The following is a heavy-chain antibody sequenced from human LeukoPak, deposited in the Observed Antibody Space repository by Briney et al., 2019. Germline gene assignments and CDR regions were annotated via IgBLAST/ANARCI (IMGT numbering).Heavy chain of an antibody. CDR1: GFTFSSYG. D-gene: IGHD1-14*01. V-gene: IGHV3-33*01. J-gene: IGHJ6*02. CDR3: ARDRRKLDV. Sequence: GGSLRLSCAASGFTFSSYGMHWVRQAPGKGLEWVAVIWYDGSNEYYADSVKGRFTISRDNSKNTLYLQMNSLRAEDTAVYYCARDRRKLDVWGQGTTVTVSS. CDR2: IWYDGSNE.